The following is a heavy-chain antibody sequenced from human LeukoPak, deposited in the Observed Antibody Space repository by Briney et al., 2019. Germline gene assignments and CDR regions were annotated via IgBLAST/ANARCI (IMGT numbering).Heavy chain of an antibody. Sequence: ASVKVSCKASGYTFTSYDINWVRQATGQGLEWMGWMNPNSGNTGYAQKFQGRVTMTRNTSISTAYMELSSLRSEDTAVYYCARAATYHDFWSGYRYYYYGMDVWGQGTTVTVSS. D-gene: IGHD3-3*01. CDR1: GYTFTSYD. J-gene: IGHJ6*02. CDR2: MNPNSGNT. CDR3: ARAATYHDFWSGYRYYYYGMDV. V-gene: IGHV1-8*01.